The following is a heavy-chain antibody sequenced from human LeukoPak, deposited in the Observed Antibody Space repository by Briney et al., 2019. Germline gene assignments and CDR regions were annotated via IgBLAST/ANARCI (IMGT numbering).Heavy chain of an antibody. Sequence: SETLSLTCAVYGGSFSGYFWSWIRQPPGKGLEWIGEINHSGSTNYNPSLKSRVSISVDTSKNQLSLKLSSVTAADTAVYYCASHYYYDSSGLMDVWGKGTTVTVSS. V-gene: IGHV4-34*01. D-gene: IGHD3-22*01. CDR2: INHSGST. CDR1: GGSFSGYF. CDR3: ASHYYYDSSGLMDV. J-gene: IGHJ6*04.